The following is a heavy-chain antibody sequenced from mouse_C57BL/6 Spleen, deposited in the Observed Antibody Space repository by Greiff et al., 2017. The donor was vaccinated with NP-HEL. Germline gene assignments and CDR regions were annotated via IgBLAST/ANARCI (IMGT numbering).Heavy chain of an antibody. CDR3: ALGRKYFDV. V-gene: IGHV1-69*01. CDR2: IDPSDSYT. D-gene: IGHD4-1*01. CDR1: GYTFTSYW. J-gene: IGHJ1*03. Sequence: QVQLQQPGAELVMPGASVKLSCKASGYTFTSYWMHWVKQRPGQGLEWIGEIDPSDSYTNYNQKFKGKSTLTVDKSSSTAYMQLSSLTSEDSAVYYCALGRKYFDVWGTGTTVTVSS.